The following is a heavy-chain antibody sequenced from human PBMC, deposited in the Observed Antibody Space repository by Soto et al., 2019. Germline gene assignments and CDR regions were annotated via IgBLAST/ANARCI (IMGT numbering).Heavy chain of an antibody. D-gene: IGHD3-22*01. V-gene: IGHV1-2*04. CDR3: ARGPPNTYYYASSGYYYFDY. Sequence: ASVKVSCKASGYTFTGYYMHWARQAPGQGLEWMGWINPNSGGTNYAQKFQGWVTMTRDTSISTAYMELSRLRSDDTAVYYCARGPPNTYYYASSGYYYFDYWGQGTLVTVSS. CDR1: GYTFTGYY. CDR2: INPNSGGT. J-gene: IGHJ4*02.